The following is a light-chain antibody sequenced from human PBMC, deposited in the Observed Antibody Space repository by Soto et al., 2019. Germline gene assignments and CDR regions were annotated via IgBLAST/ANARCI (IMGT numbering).Light chain of an antibody. Sequence: DIQMTQSPSSLSASVGDRVTITCRASQSISSYLNWYQQKPGKAPKLLIYAASSLQSGVPSRFSGSGSGTDFTLTTSSLQPEDFATYYCQQSYSTLTFGGGTKVESK. CDR2: AAS. CDR1: QSISSY. CDR3: QQSYSTLT. J-gene: IGKJ4*01. V-gene: IGKV1-39*01.